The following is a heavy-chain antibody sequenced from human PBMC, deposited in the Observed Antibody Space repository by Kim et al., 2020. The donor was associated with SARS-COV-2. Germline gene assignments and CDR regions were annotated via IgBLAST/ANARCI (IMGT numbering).Heavy chain of an antibody. D-gene: IGHD6-19*01. CDR3: ASTPEQWLVMLGY. V-gene: IGHV1-69*13. CDR1: GGTFSSYA. CDR2: IIPIFGTA. Sequence: SVKVSCKASGGTFSSYAISWVRQAPGQGLEWMGGIIPIFGTANYAQKFQGRVTITADESTSTAYMELSSLRSEDTAVYYCASTPEQWLVMLGYWGQGTLLTVSS. J-gene: IGHJ4*02.